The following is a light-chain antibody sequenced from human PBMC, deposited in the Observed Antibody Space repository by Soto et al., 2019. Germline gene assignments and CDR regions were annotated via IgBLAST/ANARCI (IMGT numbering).Light chain of an antibody. CDR3: QQYNSYDMWS. CDR2: GAS. Sequence: DIQMTQSPSTLSASVGDRVTITCRASQGISKWLAWYQQKPGKAPKLLIYGASSLENGVPSRFSGSGSETEFTLIISSLQPDDFAANCCQQYNSYDMWSFGQGTKV. CDR1: QGISKW. J-gene: IGKJ1*01. V-gene: IGKV1-5*01.